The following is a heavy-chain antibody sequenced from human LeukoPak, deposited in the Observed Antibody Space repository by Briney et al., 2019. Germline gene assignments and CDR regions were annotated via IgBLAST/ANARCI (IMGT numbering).Heavy chain of an antibody. J-gene: IGHJ5*02. CDR1: GESFSDYY. CDR3: ARAYSSSGYNWFDP. V-gene: IGHV4-34*01. D-gene: IGHD6-6*01. Sequence: SETLSLTCAVYGESFSDYYWSRIRQPPGKGLEWIGEINHSGSTNYNPSLKSRVTISVDTSKNQFFLKLNSVTAADTAVYYCARAYSSSGYNWFDPWGQGTLVTVSS. CDR2: INHSGST.